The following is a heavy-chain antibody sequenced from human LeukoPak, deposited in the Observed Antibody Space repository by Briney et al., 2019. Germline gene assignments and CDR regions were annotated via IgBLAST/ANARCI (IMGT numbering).Heavy chain of an antibody. J-gene: IGHJ4*02. CDR3: ARDSLKDTAMVGPFDY. CDR2: ISSSSSYI. V-gene: IGHV3-21*01. CDR1: GFTFSSYS. D-gene: IGHD5-18*01. Sequence: GGSLRLSCAASGFTFSSYSMNWVRQAPGKGLEWVSSISSSSSYIYYADSVKGRFTISRDNAKNSLYLQMNSLRAEDTAVYYCARDSLKDTAMVGPFDYWGQGTLVTVSS.